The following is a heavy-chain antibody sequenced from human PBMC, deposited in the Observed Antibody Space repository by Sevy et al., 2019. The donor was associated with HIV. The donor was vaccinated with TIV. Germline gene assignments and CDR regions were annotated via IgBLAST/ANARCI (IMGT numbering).Heavy chain of an antibody. J-gene: IGHJ6*02. CDR3: AKNYYYDSSGYYGGYYCYGMDL. D-gene: IGHD3-22*01. CDR2: ISSSSSTI. Sequence: GGSLRLSCAASGFTFSSYSMNWVRQAPGKGLEWVSYISSSSSTIYYADSVKGRFTISRDNAKNSLYLQMNSLRDEDTAVYYFAKNYYYDSSGYYGGYYCYGMDLWGQGTTVTVSS. V-gene: IGHV3-48*02. CDR1: GFTFSSYS.